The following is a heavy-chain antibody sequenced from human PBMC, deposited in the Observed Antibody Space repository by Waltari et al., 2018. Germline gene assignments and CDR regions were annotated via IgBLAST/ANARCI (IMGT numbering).Heavy chain of an antibody. CDR3: AKVCNDYVWGSYRCHDAFDI. J-gene: IGHJ3*02. V-gene: IGHV3-23*01. D-gene: IGHD3-16*02. CDR1: GFTFSSYA. CDR2: ISGSGGST. Sequence: EVQLLESGGGLVQPGGSLRLSCAASGFTFSSYAMSWVRQAPGKGLEWVSAISGSGGSTYYAESVKGRFTSSRDKSKNTLYLQMNSLRAEDTAVYYCAKVCNDYVWGSYRCHDAFDIWGQGTMVTVSS.